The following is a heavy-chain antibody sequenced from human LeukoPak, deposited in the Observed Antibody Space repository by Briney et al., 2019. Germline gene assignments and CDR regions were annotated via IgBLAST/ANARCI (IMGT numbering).Heavy chain of an antibody. CDR1: GFTFSCYS. J-gene: IGHJ4*02. V-gene: IGHV3-21*01. CDR3: ARAIAAAGRAGSY. D-gene: IGHD6-13*01. CDR2: ISSSSSYI. Sequence: GGSLRLSCAASGFTFSCYSMNWVRQAPGKGLEWVSSISSSSSYIYYADSVKGRFTISRDNAKNSLYLQMNSLRAEDTAVYYCARAIAAAGRAGSYWGQGTLVTVSS.